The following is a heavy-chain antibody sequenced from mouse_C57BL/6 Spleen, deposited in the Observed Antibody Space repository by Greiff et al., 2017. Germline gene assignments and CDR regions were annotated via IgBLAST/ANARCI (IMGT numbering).Heavy chain of an antibody. Sequence: QVTLKVSGPGILQPSPTLSLSCSFSGFSLSTFGMGVGWIRQPSGKGLEWLAHICWDDDKYYNPALNSRLTSSKDTSKTQVVLMLANVDTADTATYYCSRRFTTVVAKDYFDYWGQGTTLTVAS. D-gene: IGHD1-1*01. CDR2: ICWDDDK. V-gene: IGHV8-8*01. J-gene: IGHJ2*01. CDR1: GFSLSTFGMG. CDR3: SRRFTTVVAKDYFDY.